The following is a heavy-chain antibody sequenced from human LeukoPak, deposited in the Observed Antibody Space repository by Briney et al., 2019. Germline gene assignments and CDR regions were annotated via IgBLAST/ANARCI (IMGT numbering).Heavy chain of an antibody. Sequence: SETLSLTCTVSGGSISTYYWSWIRQPPGKGLEWIGYVYYSGSTNYNPSLKSRVTISVDTSKNQFTLNLSSVTAADTAVYYCARWVHNWFDPWGQGTLVTVSS. V-gene: IGHV4-59*12. CDR1: GGSISTYY. CDR2: VYYSGST. D-gene: IGHD1-26*01. J-gene: IGHJ5*02. CDR3: ARWVHNWFDP.